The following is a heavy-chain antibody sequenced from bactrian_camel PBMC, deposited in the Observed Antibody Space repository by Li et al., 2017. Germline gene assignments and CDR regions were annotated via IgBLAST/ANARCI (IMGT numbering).Heavy chain of an antibody. CDR1: DYTFANAC. J-gene: IGHJ4*01. CDR3: AARAGGDSSFNAQWYAY. Sequence: HVQLVESGGGSVQAGGSLRLSCTASDYTFANACMGWFRQVPGQEREGVAAIDSDGFTNYATSVKGRFTISKDNAEDTVYLQMDDLKPEDTAMYYCAARAGGDSSFNAQWYAYWGQGTQVTVS. CDR2: IDSDGFT. D-gene: IGHD2*01. V-gene: IGHV3S53*01.